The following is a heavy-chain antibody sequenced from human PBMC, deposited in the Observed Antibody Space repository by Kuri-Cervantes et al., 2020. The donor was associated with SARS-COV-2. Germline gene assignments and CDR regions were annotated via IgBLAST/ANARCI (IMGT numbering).Heavy chain of an antibody. D-gene: IGHD2-8*01. CDR1: GYTLTELS. J-gene: IGHJ6*02. CDR2: FDPEDGER. V-gene: IGHV1-24*01. Sequence: ASVKVSCKVSGYTLTELSMHWVRLAPGKGLEWMGGFDPEDGERVSAQKFQGRVTMTEDTSTDTAYLELRSLRSDDTAVYYCATGLVDARSPLPSHYYGLSVWGQGTTVTVSS. CDR3: ATGLVDARSPLPSHYYGLSV.